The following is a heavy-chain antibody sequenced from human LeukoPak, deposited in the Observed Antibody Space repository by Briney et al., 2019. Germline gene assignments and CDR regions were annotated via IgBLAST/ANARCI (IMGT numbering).Heavy chain of an antibody. J-gene: IGHJ4*02. CDR2: LYYTGST. V-gene: IGHV4-30-4*08. CDR1: GGSIRSGNYY. D-gene: IGHD7-27*01. CDR3: ARQRRTGDLG. Sequence: SETLSLTCTVSGGSIRSGNYYWSWIRQPPGKGLEWIGYLYYTGSTYYNPSLRSRVTISVDTSNNPFSLKLSSVTAADTAVYYCARQRRTGDLGWGQGTLVTVSS.